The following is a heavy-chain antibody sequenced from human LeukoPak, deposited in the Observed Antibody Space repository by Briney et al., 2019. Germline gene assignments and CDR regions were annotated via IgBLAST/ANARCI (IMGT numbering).Heavy chain of an antibody. V-gene: IGHV3-72*01. Sequence: GGSLRLSCAASGFTFSDYYMDWVRQAPGKGLEWVGRIRNKANSYTSEYAASVKGRFTISRDDSKNSLYLQMNGLKTEDTAVYYCTRRAVAGALDYWGQGTLVTVSS. D-gene: IGHD6-13*01. CDR3: TRRAVAGALDY. CDR1: GFTFSDYY. CDR2: IRNKANSYTS. J-gene: IGHJ4*02.